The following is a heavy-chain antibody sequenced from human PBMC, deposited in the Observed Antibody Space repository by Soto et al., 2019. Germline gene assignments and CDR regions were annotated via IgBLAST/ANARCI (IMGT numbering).Heavy chain of an antibody. Sequence: EVQLVESGGGLVQPGLSLRLSCAASGFTFSSYEFNWVRQAPGKGLEWISFISGSGDTKYYADSVKGRFTISRDNAKNSLYLQMSSLRDEDTAVYYCAKYCSSDVCFDYWGQGTLVTVSS. CDR3: AKYCSSDVCFDY. V-gene: IGHV3-48*03. D-gene: IGHD2-8*01. J-gene: IGHJ4*02. CDR2: ISGSGDTK. CDR1: GFTFSSYE.